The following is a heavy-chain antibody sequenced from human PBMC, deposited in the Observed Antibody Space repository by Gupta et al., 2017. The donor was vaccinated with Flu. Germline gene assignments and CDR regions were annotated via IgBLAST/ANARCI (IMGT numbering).Heavy chain of an antibody. CDR1: GFTFSSYA. D-gene: IGHD2-2*01. CDR2: ISGSGGST. V-gene: IGHV3-23*01. CDR3: ASTGSRREDQRDY. J-gene: IGHJ4*02. Sequence: EVQLLESGGGLVQPGGSLRLSCAASGFTFSSYAMSWVRQAPGKGLEWVSAISGSGGSTYYADSVKGRFTISRDNSKNTLYLQMNSLRAEDTAVYYCASTGSRREDQRDYWGQGTLVTVSS.